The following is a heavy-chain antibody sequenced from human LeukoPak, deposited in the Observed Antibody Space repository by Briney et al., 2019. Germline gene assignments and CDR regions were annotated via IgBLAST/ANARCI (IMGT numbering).Heavy chain of an antibody. CDR2: INPNSDGT. D-gene: IGHD3-10*01. CDR1: GYTFTGYY. V-gene: IGHV1-2*02. Sequence: ASVKVSCKASGYTFTGYYMHWVRQAPGQGLEWMGWINPNSDGTNYAQKFQGRVTMTRDTSISTAYMELSRLRSDDTAVYYCARFGGGFYYYYYMDVWGKGTTVTVSS. J-gene: IGHJ6*03. CDR3: ARFGGGFYYYYYMDV.